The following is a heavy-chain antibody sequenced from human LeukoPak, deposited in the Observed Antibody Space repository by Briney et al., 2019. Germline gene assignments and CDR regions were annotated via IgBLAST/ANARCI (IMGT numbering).Heavy chain of an antibody. CDR3: ASRDIVVVPAVPN. V-gene: IGHV4-34*01. CDR1: GGSFSGYY. CDR2: INHSGST. D-gene: IGHD2-2*01. Sequence: PSETLSLTCAVYGGSFSGYYWSWIRQPPGKGLEWIGEINHSGSTNYNPSLKSRVTISVDTSKNQFSLKLSSVTAADTAVYYCASRDIVVVPAVPNWGQGTLVTVSS. J-gene: IGHJ4*02.